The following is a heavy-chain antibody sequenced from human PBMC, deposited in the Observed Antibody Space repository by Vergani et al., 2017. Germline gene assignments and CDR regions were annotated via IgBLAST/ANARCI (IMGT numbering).Heavy chain of an antibody. CDR1: GGTFSSYA. Sequence: QVQLVQSGAEVKKPGSSVKVSCKASGGTFSSYAISWVRRAPGQGLEWMGGIIPIFGTANYAQKFQGRVTITADESTSTAYMELSSLRSEDTAVYYCASSYTYYDHYYYGMDVWGQGTTVTVSS. V-gene: IGHV1-69*12. CDR2: IIPIFGTA. CDR3: ASSYTYYDHYYYGMDV. J-gene: IGHJ6*02. D-gene: IGHD3-3*01.